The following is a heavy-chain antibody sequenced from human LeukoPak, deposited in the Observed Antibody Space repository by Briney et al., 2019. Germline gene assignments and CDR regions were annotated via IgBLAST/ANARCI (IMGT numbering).Heavy chain of an antibody. CDR2: IYYSGST. D-gene: IGHD1-26*01. V-gene: IGHV4-59*01. J-gene: IGHJ4*02. Sequence: SETLSLTCTVSGGSISSYYWSWIRQPPGKGLEWIGYIYYSGSTNYNPSLKSRVTISVDTSKNQFSLKLSSVTAADTAVYYCARVSGSYLSKWGQGTLVTVSS. CDR1: GGSISSYY. CDR3: ARVSGSYLSK.